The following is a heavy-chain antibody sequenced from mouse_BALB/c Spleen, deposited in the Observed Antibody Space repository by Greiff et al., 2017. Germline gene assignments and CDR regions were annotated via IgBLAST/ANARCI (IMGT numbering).Heavy chain of an antibody. CDR3: ARGVLRYYYAMDY. V-gene: IGHV5-6-5*01. Sequence: EVQRVESGGGLVKPGGSLKLSCAASGFTFSSYAMSWVRQTPEKRLEWVASISSGGSTYYPDSVKGRFTISRDNARNILYLQMSSLRSEDTAMYYCARGVLRYYYAMDYWGQGTSVTVSS. D-gene: IGHD1-1*01. CDR1: GFTFSSYA. J-gene: IGHJ4*01. CDR2: ISSGGST.